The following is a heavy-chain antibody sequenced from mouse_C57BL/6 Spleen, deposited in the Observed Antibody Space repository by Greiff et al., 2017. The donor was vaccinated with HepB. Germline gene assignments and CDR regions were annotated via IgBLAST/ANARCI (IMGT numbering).Heavy chain of an antibody. CDR1: GYTFTDYY. J-gene: IGHJ2*01. V-gene: IGHV1-26*01. D-gene: IGHD1-1*01. CDR2: INPNNGGT. CDR3: ARSITTVVAEGY. Sequence: VQLQQSGPELVKPGASVKISCKASGYTFTDYYMNWVKQSHGKSLEWIGDINPNNGGTSYNQKFKGKATLTVDKSSSTAYMELRSLTSEDSAVYYCARSITTVVAEGYWGQGTTLTVSS.